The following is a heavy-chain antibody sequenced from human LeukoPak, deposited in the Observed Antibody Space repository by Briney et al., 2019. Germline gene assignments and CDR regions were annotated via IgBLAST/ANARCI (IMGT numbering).Heavy chain of an antibody. V-gene: IGHV3-48*01. CDR2: ISTTSSAI. Sequence: GGSLRLSCAASGFTFSHFSMHWVRQAPGKGLEWVSYISTTSSAIYYADSVEGRFTASRDNAKNSLYLQMSSLTAEDTAVYYCARESYDSSGIKALYYFDYWGQGTLVTVSS. D-gene: IGHD3-22*01. CDR1: GFTFSHFS. J-gene: IGHJ4*02. CDR3: ARESYDSSGIKALYYFDY.